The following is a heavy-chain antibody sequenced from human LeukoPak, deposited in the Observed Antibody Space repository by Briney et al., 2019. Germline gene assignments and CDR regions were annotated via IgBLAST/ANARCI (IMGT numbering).Heavy chain of an antibody. D-gene: IGHD6-13*01. J-gene: IGHJ6*03. V-gene: IGHV1-69*13. CDR1: GYTFTGYY. CDR3: ARVLSGSSSWVRRNYYYYMDV. Sequence: ASVKVSCKASGYTFTGYYMHWVRQAPGQGLEWMGWIIPIFGTANYAQKFQGRVTITADESTSTAYMELSSLRSEDTAVYYCARVLSGSSSWVRRNYYYYMDVWGKGTTVTISS. CDR2: IIPIFGTA.